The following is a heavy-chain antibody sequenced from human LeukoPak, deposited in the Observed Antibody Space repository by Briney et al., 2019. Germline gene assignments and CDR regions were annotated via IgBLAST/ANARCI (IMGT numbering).Heavy chain of an antibody. J-gene: IGHJ6*03. V-gene: IGHV3-7*01. Sequence: GGSLRLSCAASGFTFSSYWMSWVRQAPGKGLEWVANIKEDGSEKYYVDSVKGRFTISRDNAKNSLYLQMNTLRAEDTAVYYCARDPSLTTGYYYYMDVWGKGTTVTVSS. CDR2: IKEDGSEK. CDR1: GFTFSSYW. D-gene: IGHD2-8*02. CDR3: ARDPSLTTGYYYYMDV.